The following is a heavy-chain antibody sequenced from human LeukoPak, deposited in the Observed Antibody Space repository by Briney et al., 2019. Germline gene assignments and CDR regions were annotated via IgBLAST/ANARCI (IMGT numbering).Heavy chain of an antibody. CDR1: GYTFTSYY. D-gene: IGHD2-21*01. J-gene: IGHJ4*02. V-gene: IGHV1-46*03. CDR3: ASFSPVNAINHQVSLNY. Sequence: ASVKVSCKASGYTFTSYYMHWVRQAPGQGLEWMGIINPSGGSTSYAQKFQGRVTMTRDTSTSTVYMELSSLRSEYTAVYYCASFSPVNAINHQVSLNYWGQGTLVTVSS. CDR2: INPSGGST.